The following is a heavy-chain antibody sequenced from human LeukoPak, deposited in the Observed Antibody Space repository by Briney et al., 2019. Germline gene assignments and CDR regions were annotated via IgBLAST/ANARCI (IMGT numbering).Heavy chain of an antibody. V-gene: IGHV3-21*01. D-gene: IGHD3-3*01. Sequence: GGSLRLSCAGSGFTFSSYSRIWVRQAPGKGLEWVASIRGDSSETRHAGSVMGRFTIFRDNTKTSLFLQMNTLRADDTAVYYCARGHFGVVLDYWGQGILVTVSS. CDR3: ARGHFGVVLDY. J-gene: IGHJ4*02. CDR2: IRGDSSET. CDR1: GFTFSSYS.